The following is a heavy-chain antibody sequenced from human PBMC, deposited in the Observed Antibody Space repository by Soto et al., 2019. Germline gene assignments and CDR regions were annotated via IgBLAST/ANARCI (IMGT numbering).Heavy chain of an antibody. CDR3: AIEQQLVGYFDY. D-gene: IGHD6-13*01. CDR1: GFTFSSYA. Sequence: GGSLRLSCAASGFTFSSYAMSWVRQAPGKGLEWVSAISGSGGSTYYADSVKGRFTISRDNSKNTLYLQMNNLRAEDTAVYYCAIEQQLVGYFDYWGQGTLVTVSS. J-gene: IGHJ4*02. CDR2: ISGSGGST. V-gene: IGHV3-23*01.